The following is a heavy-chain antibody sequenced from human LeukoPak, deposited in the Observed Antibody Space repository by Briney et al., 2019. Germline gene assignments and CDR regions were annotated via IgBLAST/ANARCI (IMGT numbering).Heavy chain of an antibody. V-gene: IGHV1-18*04. J-gene: IGHJ5*02. CDR3: ARTIAVAGTNWFDP. Sequence: WASVKVSCKASGYTFTSYGISWVRQAPGQGLEWMGWISAYNGNTNYAQKLQGRVTMTTDTSTSTAYMELRSLRSDDTAVYYCARTIAVAGTNWFDPWGQGTLVTVSS. D-gene: IGHD6-19*01. CDR1: GYTFTSYG. CDR2: ISAYNGNT.